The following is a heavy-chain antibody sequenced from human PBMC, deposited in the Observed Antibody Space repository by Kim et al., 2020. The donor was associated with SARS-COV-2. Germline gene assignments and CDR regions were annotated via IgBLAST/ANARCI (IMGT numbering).Heavy chain of an antibody. CDR2: IYYSGST. D-gene: IGHD2-15*01. J-gene: IGHJ6*02. CDR1: GGSISSGGYY. CDR3: ARSYCSGGSCYSEAPLDV. Sequence: SETLSLTCTVSGGSISSGGYYWSWIRQHPGKGLEWIGYIYYSGSTYYNPSLKGRVTISVDTSKNQFSLKLSSVTAADTAVYYCARSYCSGGSCYSEAPLDVWGQGTTVTVSS. V-gene: IGHV4-31*03.